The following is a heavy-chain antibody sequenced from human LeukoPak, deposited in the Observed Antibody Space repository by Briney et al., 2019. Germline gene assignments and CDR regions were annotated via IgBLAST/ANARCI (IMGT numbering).Heavy chain of an antibody. D-gene: IGHD5-12*01. J-gene: IGHJ3*02. CDR2: IYYSGST. V-gene: IGHV4-31*03. CDR3: AATVDIVATAGHDAFDI. Sequence: SQTLSLTCTVSGGSISSGGYYWSWIRQHPGKGLEWIVYIYYSGSTYYNPSLKSRVTISVDTSKNQFSLKLSSVTAADTAVYYCAATVDIVATAGHDAFDIWGQGTMVTVSS. CDR1: GGSISSGGYY.